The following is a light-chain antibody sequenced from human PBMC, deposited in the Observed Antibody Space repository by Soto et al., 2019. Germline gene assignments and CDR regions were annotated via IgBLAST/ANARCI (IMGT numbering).Light chain of an antibody. V-gene: IGLV2-14*01. CDR3: SSYTSSNTYV. CDR2: DVS. Sequence: QSALTLPASVSGSPGQSITISCTGTSSDVGGYNYVSWYQQHPGKAPKLMIYDVSNRPSGVSNRFSGSKSGNTASLTISGPQAEDEGDYYCSSYTSSNTYVFGTGTKLTVL. J-gene: IGLJ1*01. CDR1: SSDVGGYNY.